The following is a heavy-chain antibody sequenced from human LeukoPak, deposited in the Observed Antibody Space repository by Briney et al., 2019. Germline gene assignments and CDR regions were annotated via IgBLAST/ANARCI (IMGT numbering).Heavy chain of an antibody. CDR2: SSSSSSYI. Sequence: GGSLRLSCAASGFTFSSYTMNWVRQAPGKGLEWVSSSSSSSSYIYYADSVKGRFTISRDNAKNSLYLQMNSLRAEDTAVYYCARENNDSSGTMYYFDYWGQGTLVTVSS. D-gene: IGHD3-22*01. CDR1: GFTFSSYT. V-gene: IGHV3-21*01. J-gene: IGHJ4*02. CDR3: ARENNDSSGTMYYFDY.